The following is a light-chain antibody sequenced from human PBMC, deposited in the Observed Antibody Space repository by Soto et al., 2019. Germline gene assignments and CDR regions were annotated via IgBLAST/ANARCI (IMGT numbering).Light chain of an antibody. CDR2: DVS. Sequence: QSVLTQPASVSGSLGQSITISCTGTSSDVGGYNYVSWYQQHPGKAPKFMIYDVSNRPSGVSNLFSGSKSGNTASLTISGLQAEDEADYYCSSYTTSNTRQIVFGTGTKVTVL. CDR3: SSYTTSNTRQIV. V-gene: IGLV2-14*01. CDR1: SSDVGGYNY. J-gene: IGLJ1*01.